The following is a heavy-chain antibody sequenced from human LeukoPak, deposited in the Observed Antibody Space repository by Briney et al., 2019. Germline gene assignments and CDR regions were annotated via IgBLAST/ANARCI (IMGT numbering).Heavy chain of an antibody. D-gene: IGHD3-22*01. CDR1: GDSVSINSAA. Sequence: SQTLSLTCAISGDSVSINSAAWTWIRQSLSRGLEWLGRTYYRSKWYNDYAVSVKSRITINPDTSKNQFSLQLNSVTPEDTAVYYCASSPLTYYYDSSGYYLSYFDYWGQGTLVTVSS. CDR3: ASSPLTYYYDSSGYYLSYFDY. V-gene: IGHV6-1*01. CDR2: TYYRSKWYN. J-gene: IGHJ4*02.